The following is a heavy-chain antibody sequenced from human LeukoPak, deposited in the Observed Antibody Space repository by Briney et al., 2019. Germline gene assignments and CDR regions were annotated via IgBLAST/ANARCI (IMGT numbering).Heavy chain of an antibody. CDR3: ARGRGSRTGFNGDYLDY. CDR2: ITPILGLR. D-gene: IGHD3/OR15-3a*01. CDR1: GGPFSSHA. J-gene: IGHJ4*02. Sequence: ASVKVSCKTSGGPFSSHALNWVRQAPGQGLEWVGRITPILGLRNYAQKFQGRVTITADKSTATVSMDLTSLTSEDTAVYFCARGRGSRTGFNGDYLDYWGQGTLVTVTS. V-gene: IGHV1-69*04.